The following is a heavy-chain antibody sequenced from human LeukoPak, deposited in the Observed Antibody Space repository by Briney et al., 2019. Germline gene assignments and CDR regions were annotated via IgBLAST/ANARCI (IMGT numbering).Heavy chain of an antibody. CDR1: GFTFSSYS. D-gene: IGHD3-3*01. V-gene: IGHV3-48*01. Sequence: HPGGSLRLSCAASGFTFSSYSMNWVRQAPGKGLEWVSYISSSSSTIYYADSVKGRFTISRDNAKNSLYLQMNSLRAEDTAVYYCARDRIFGETLYYYYYGMDVWGQGTTVTVSS. J-gene: IGHJ6*02. CDR2: ISSSSSTI. CDR3: ARDRIFGETLYYYYYGMDV.